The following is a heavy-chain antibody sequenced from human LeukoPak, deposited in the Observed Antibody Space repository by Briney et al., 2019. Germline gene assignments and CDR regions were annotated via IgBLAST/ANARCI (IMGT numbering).Heavy chain of an antibody. D-gene: IGHD3-22*01. Sequence: PGGSLRLSCAGSGFTFSSYAMSWVRQAPGKGLEWVSGISGSGGNTYYADSVKGRFTISRDNSKNTLHLQMKSLRAEDTAVYYCAKDFDSNGYYYLSPDYFHHWGQGTLVTVSS. CDR2: ISGSGGNT. CDR1: GFTFSSYA. V-gene: IGHV3-23*01. CDR3: AKDFDSNGYYYLSPDYFHH. J-gene: IGHJ1*01.